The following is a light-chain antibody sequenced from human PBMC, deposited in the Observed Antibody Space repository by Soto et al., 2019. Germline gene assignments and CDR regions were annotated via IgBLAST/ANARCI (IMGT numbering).Light chain of an antibody. CDR1: GSDVGFYKS. CDR2: TFN. CDR3: AVWDDNLRGPGL. J-gene: IGLJ3*02. V-gene: IGLV2-14*03. Sequence: QSVLTQPASVSGSPGQSITISCTGTGSDVGFYKSVSWYQHHPGRAPKLVIHTFNKRPPGVPERFSGSKSGTFASLTISGLRPEDEAVYYCAVWDDNLRGPGLFGGGTKLTVL.